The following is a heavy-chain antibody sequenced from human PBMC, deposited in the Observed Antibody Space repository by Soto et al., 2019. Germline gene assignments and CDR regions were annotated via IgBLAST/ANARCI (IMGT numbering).Heavy chain of an antibody. J-gene: IGHJ4*02. CDR2: IYYSGST. CDR3: GRGSRGYSYGYDY. CDR1: GGSISSYY. V-gene: IGHV4-59*01. Sequence: PSETLSLTCTVSGGSISSYYWSWIRQPPGKGLEWIGYIYYSGSTNYNPSLKSRVTISVDTSKNQFSLKLSSVTAADTAVYYCGRGSRGYSYGYDYWGQGTLVTVSS. D-gene: IGHD5-18*01.